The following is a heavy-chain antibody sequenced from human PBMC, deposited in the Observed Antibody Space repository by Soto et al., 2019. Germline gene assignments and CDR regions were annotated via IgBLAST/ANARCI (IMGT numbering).Heavy chain of an antibody. D-gene: IGHD3-22*01. CDR3: AKDLYDSSGNAEYLKY. Sequence: VGSLRLSCAVSGLTFCRYGMSWARLAPGKGLEWVSAISGSGGSTYYADSVKGRFTISRDNSKKTLYLQMNSLRAEDTAVYYCAKDLYDSSGNAEYLKYCGQGTFVTV. V-gene: IGHV3-23*01. CDR1: GLTFCRYG. J-gene: IGHJ1*01. CDR2: ISGSGGST.